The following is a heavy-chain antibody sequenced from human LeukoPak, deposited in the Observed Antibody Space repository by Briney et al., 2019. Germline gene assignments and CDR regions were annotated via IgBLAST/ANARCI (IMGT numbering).Heavy chain of an antibody. D-gene: IGHD2-2*01. J-gene: IGHJ4*02. V-gene: IGHV1-2*02. CDR2: INPNSGVT. Sequence: ASVKVSCKASGYTFTGYYMHWVRQAPGQGLEWMGWINPNSGVTNYAQKFQGRVTMTRDTSISTAYMELSSLRSEDTAVYYCARKFMPDYWGQGTLVTVSS. CDR3: ARKFMPDY. CDR1: GYTFTGYY.